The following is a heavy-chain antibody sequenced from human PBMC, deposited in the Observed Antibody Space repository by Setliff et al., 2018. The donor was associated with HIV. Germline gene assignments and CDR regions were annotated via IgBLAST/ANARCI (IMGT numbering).Heavy chain of an antibody. CDR1: RGSISSDSW. Sequence: SETLSLTCAVSRGSISSDSWWTWLRQPPGKGLEWIGEIYHSGSTNYNASLKSRVTISIDKSKSQFSLKLSSVTAADTALYYCARDQHSSTWGALFDYWGQGTLVTVSS. D-gene: IGHD6-13*01. V-gene: IGHV4-4*02. J-gene: IGHJ4*02. CDR3: ARDQHSSTWGALFDY. CDR2: IYHSGST.